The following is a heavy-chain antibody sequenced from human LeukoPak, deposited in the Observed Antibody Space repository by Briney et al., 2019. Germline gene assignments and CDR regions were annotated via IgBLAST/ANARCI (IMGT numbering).Heavy chain of an antibody. CDR1: GGTFSSYA. CDR3: ARDQGGIAAAGTRYYYGMDV. J-gene: IGHJ6*02. D-gene: IGHD6-13*01. Sequence: SVKVSCKASGGTFSSYAISWVRQAPGQGLEWMGRVIPIFGIANYAQKFQGRVTITADKSTSTAYMELSSLRSEDTAVYYCARDQGGIAAAGTRYYYGMDVWGQGTTVTVSS. CDR2: VIPIFGIA. V-gene: IGHV1-69*04.